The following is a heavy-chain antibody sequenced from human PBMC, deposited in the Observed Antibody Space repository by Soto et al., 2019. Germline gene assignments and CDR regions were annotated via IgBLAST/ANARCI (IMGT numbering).Heavy chain of an antibody. J-gene: IGHJ4*02. Sequence: SETLSLTCTVSGGSISSSSYYWGWIRQPPGKGLEWIGSIYYSGSTYYNPSLKSRVTISVDTSKNQFSLKLSSVTAADTAVYYCARGVDYDFWSGPSPSDYWGQGTLVTVSS. V-gene: IGHV4-39*07. CDR1: GGSISSSSYY. D-gene: IGHD3-3*01. CDR2: IYYSGST. CDR3: ARGVDYDFWSGPSPSDY.